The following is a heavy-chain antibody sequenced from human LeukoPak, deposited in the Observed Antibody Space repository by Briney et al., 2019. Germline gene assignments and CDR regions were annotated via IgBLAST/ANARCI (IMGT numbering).Heavy chain of an antibody. V-gene: IGHV5-51*01. Sequence: GESLKISCKSSGYTFTGYWIGWVRQMPGKGLEWMGIISPGDSDTRYSPSFQGQVTMSADKSINTAYLQWGSLRASDTAMYYCARGRGATVITNFDYWGQGTLVTVSS. D-gene: IGHD4-23*01. CDR2: ISPGDSDT. J-gene: IGHJ4*02. CDR3: ARGRGATVITNFDY. CDR1: GYTFTGYW.